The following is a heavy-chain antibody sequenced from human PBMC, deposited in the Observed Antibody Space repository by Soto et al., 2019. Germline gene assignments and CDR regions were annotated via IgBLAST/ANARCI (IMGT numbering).Heavy chain of an antibody. Sequence: PGESLKISCKASGYSFTNYWIAWVRQMPGKGLEWMGIIYPGDSDTRYSPSFQGQVSISADKSTSTAYLQWSSLKASDSAVYYCARQMNSSPGYYYYAMDVWGQGTTVTVSS. CDR1: GYSFTNYW. V-gene: IGHV5-51*01. D-gene: IGHD1-7*01. CDR2: IYPGDSDT. CDR3: ARQMNSSPGYYYYAMDV. J-gene: IGHJ6*02.